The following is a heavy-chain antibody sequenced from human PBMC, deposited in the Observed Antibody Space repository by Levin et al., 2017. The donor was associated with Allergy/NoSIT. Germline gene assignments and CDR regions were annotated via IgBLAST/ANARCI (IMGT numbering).Heavy chain of an antibody. CDR1: GFPFSNAW. V-gene: IGHV3-15*01. CDR2: VKSNTDGGTT. D-gene: IGHD3-3*01. Sequence: KTGGSLRLSCAASGFPFSNAWMNWVRQAPGKGLEWVGHVKSNTDGGTTDYGAPVKGRFTISRDDSGDTLYLQMKNLKIEDTAVYYCTTIAPDFWSGYTGSGAFDIWGQGTLVTVSS. J-gene: IGHJ3*02. CDR3: TTIAPDFWSGYTGSGAFDI.